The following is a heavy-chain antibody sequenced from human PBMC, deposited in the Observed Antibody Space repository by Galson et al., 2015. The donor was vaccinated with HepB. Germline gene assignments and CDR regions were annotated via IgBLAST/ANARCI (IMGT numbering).Heavy chain of an antibody. V-gene: IGHV3-23*01. J-gene: IGHJ4*02. D-gene: IGHD2-15*01. CDR2: ISGSGGST. Sequence: SLRLSCAASGFTFSSYAMSWVRQAPGRGLEWVSAISGSGGSTYYADSVKGRFTISRDNSKNTLYLQMNSPRAEDTAVYYCAKSLFYCSGGSCHLFDYWGQGTLVTVSS. CDR3: AKSLFYCSGGSCHLFDY. CDR1: GFTFSSYA.